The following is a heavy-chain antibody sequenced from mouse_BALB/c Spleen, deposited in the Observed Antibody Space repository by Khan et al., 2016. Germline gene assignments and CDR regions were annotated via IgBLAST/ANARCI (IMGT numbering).Heavy chain of an antibody. Sequence: QVQLQQSGAELAKPGASLKMSCKASGYTFTSSWMHWVKQRPGLGLEWIGYINLSTGYTEYNQKLKDKATLTADKSSSTAYMQLSSLTSEDSAVYYCAIYYYGSGRSNICGAGTTVTVSS. CDR2: INLSTGYT. CDR1: GYTFTSSW. V-gene: IGHV1-7*01. J-gene: IGHJ1*01. CDR3: AIYYYGSGRSNI. D-gene: IGHD1-1*01.